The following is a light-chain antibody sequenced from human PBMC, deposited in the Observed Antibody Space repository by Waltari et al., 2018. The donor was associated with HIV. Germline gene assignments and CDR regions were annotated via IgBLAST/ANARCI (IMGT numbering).Light chain of an antibody. CDR2: STN. V-gene: IGLV8-61*01. CDR3: VLYMGSGIE. J-gene: IGLJ3*02. Sequence: QTVVTQEPSFSVSPGGTVTLTCGLSSGSVSTSYYPSRYQQTPGQAPRTLIYSTNTRSSGVPDRFSGSILGNKAALTITGAQADDESDYYCVLYMGSGIEFGGGTKLTVL. CDR1: SGSVSTSYY.